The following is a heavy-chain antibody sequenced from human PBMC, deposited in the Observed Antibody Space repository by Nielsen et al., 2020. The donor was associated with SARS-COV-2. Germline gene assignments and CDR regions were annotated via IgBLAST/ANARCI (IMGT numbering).Heavy chain of an antibody. CDR2: INAGNGNT. Sequence: ASVKVSCKASGYTFTSYAMHWVRQAPGQRLEWMGWINAGNGNTKYSQKFQGRVTITRDTSASTAYMELSSLRSEDTAVYYCARTPLGIAVAGRYDWFDPWGQGTLVTVSS. V-gene: IGHV1-3*01. CDR3: ARTPLGIAVAGRYDWFDP. D-gene: IGHD6-19*01. CDR1: GYTFTSYA. J-gene: IGHJ5*02.